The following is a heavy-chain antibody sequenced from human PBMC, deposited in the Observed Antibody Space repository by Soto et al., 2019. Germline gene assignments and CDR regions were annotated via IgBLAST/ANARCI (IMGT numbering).Heavy chain of an antibody. V-gene: IGHV1-2*02. CDR3: SKGLWTVGQCSGGTCYDGMDV. Sequence: QVQLVQSGAEVEKPGASVKVSCEASGYTFTGFWIHWVRQAPGQGLEWMGWINPKSGVTSYAQKFQGRVTMTRDTSISTVYMELSSLQPDDTAVYYCSKGLWTVGQCSGGTCYDGMDVWGQGTTVTVSS. CDR1: GYTFTGFW. J-gene: IGHJ6*02. D-gene: IGHD2-15*01. CDR2: INPKSGVT.